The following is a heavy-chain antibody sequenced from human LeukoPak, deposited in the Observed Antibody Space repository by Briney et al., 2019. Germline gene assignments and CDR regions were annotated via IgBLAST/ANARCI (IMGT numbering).Heavy chain of an antibody. CDR1: GCTFSSYA. Sequence: SVKVSCKASGCTFSSYAISWVRQAPGQGLEWTGGIIPIFGTANYAQKFQGRVTITADESTSTAYMELSSLRSEDTAVYYCARAHLGGDYDILTGPYSPAGDYGMDVWGKGTTVTVSS. V-gene: IGHV1-69*01. CDR3: ARAHLGGDYDILTGPYSPAGDYGMDV. CDR2: IIPIFGTA. D-gene: IGHD3-9*01. J-gene: IGHJ6*04.